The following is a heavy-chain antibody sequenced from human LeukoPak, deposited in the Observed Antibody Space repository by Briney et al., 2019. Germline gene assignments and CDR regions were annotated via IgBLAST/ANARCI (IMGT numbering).Heavy chain of an antibody. CDR3: ARVFRPSLTVFIIRGAFDI. CDR2: ISGSGGST. Sequence: GGSLRLSCAASGFTFSSYAMSWVRQAPGKGLEWVSAISGSGGSTYYADSVKGRFTISRDNSKNTLYLQMNSLRVEDTAVYYCARVFRPSLTVFIIRGAFDIWGQGTMVTVSS. D-gene: IGHD3-3*01. V-gene: IGHV3-23*01. J-gene: IGHJ3*02. CDR1: GFTFSSYA.